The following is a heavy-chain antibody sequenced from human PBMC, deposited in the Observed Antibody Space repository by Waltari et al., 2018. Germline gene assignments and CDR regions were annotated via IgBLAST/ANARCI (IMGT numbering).Heavy chain of an antibody. D-gene: IGHD3-22*01. CDR3: ARKGGTMIVVAFFDY. CDR1: GGSISSSSYY. V-gene: IGHV4-39*01. CDR2: IYYSGST. Sequence: QLQLQESGPGLVKPSETLSLTCTVSGGSISSSSYYWGWIRQHPGKGLEWIGSIYYSGSTYYNPSLKSRVTISVDTSKNQFSLKLSSVTAADTAVYYCARKGGTMIVVAFFDYWGQGTLVTVSS. J-gene: IGHJ4*02.